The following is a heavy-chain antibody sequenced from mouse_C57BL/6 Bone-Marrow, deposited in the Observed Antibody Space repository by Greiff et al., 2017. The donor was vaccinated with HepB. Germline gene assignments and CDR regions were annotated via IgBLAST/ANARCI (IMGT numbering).Heavy chain of an antibody. CDR1: GYTFTGYW. CDR2: ILPGSGST. Sequence: QVQLQQSGAELMKPGASVKLSCKATGYTFTGYWIEWVKQRPGHGLEWIGEILPGSGSTNYNEKFKGKATFTADTSSNTAYVQLSSLTTEDSAIYYCARWGTTVVATRWYFDVWGTGTTVTVSS. J-gene: IGHJ1*03. CDR3: ARWGTTVVATRWYFDV. V-gene: IGHV1-9*01. D-gene: IGHD1-1*01.